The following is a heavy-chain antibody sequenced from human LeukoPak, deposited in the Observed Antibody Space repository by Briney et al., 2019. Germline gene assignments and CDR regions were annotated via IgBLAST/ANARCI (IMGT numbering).Heavy chain of an antibody. D-gene: IGHD2-2*01. V-gene: IGHV1-18*01. CDR3: ARDSIRDCSSTSCYGGIDY. CDR2: ISAYNGNT. CDR1: GYMFTSYG. J-gene: IGHJ4*02. Sequence: RASVRVSCKASGYMFTSYGISWVRQAPGQGLEWMGWISAYNGNTNYAQKLQGRVTMTTDTSTTTAYMELRSLRSDDTAVYYCARDSIRDCSSTSCYGGIDYWGQGTLVTVSS.